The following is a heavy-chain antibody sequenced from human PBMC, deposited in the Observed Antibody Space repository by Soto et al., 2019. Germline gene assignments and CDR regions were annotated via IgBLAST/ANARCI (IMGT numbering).Heavy chain of an antibody. Sequence: PGESLKISCKGSGYSFTSYWISWVRQMPGKGLEWMGRIDPSDSYTNYSPSFQGHVTISADKSISTAYLQWSSLKASDTDMYYCAVNIVVVPAAISYYYGMDVWGQGTTVTVSS. CDR1: GYSFTSYW. V-gene: IGHV5-10-1*01. CDR3: AVNIVVVPAAISYYYGMDV. CDR2: IDPSDSYT. J-gene: IGHJ6*02. D-gene: IGHD2-2*01.